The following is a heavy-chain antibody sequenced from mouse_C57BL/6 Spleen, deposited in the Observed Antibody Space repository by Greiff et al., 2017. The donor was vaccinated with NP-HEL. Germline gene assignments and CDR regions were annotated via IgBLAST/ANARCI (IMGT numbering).Heavy chain of an antibody. Sequence: VQLQQSGAELVKPGASVKISCKASGYAFSSYWMNWVKQRPGKGLEWIGQIYPGDGDTNYDGKFKCKARLTADKSSSTAYMQLSSLTSVDSAVYFCARDYDYDEAYWGQETLVTVSA. D-gene: IGHD2-4*01. J-gene: IGHJ3*01. V-gene: IGHV1-80*01. CDR2: IYPGDGDT. CDR1: GYAFSSYW. CDR3: ARDYDYDEAY.